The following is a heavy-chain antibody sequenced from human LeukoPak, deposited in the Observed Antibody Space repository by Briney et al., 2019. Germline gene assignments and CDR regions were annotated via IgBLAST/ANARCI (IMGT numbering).Heavy chain of an antibody. CDR3: ARDHDWAFDL. CDR2: INHNAEMI. D-gene: IGHD3-9*01. Sequence: GGSLRLSCGASGFPFGSYVMSWVRQAPGKGLEWIAYINHNAEMIFYPDFVKGRFTISRDNAKSSLYLQMNALRYEDTAIYYCARDHDWAFDLWGQGTLATVSS. V-gene: IGHV3-48*02. CDR1: GFPFGSYV. J-gene: IGHJ4*02.